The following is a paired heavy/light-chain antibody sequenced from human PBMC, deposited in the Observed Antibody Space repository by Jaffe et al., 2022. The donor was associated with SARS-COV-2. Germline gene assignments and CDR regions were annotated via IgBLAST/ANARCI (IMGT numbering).Heavy chain of an antibody. V-gene: IGHV3-11*01. Sequence: QVQLVESGGGLVKPGGSLRLSCAASGFTFSDYYMSWIRQAPGKGLEWVSYISSSGSTIYYADSVKGRFTISRDNAKNSLYLQMNSLRAEDTAVYYCARGGTTVDYYYYGMDVWGQGTTVTVSS. CDR2: ISSSGSTI. D-gene: IGHD4-17*01. CDR1: GFTFSDYY. J-gene: IGHJ6*02. CDR3: ARGGTTVDYYYYGMDV.
Light chain of an antibody. V-gene: IGKV1-9*01. CDR3: QQLNSFLYT. J-gene: IGKJ2*01. CDR1: QGISSY. CDR2: AAS. Sequence: DIQLTQSPSFLSASVGDRVTITCRASQGISSYLAWYQQKPGKAPKLLIYAASTLQSGVPSRFSGSGSGTEFTLTISSLQPEDFATYYCQQLNSFLYTFGQGTKLEIK.